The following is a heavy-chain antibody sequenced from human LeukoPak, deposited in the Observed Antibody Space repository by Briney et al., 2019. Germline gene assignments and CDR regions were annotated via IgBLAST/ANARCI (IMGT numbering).Heavy chain of an antibody. CDR1: GGSFRGYY. V-gene: IGHV4-34*01. J-gene: IGHJ5*02. D-gene: IGHD3-10*01. Sequence: SETLSLTCAVYGGSFRGYYWSWIRQPPGKGLEWIGEINHSGSTNYNPSLKRRVTISVDTSKNQFSLKLSSVTAADTAVYYCAPRKSYYGSGSYKWFDPWGQGTLVTVSS. CDR3: APRKSYYGSGSYKWFDP. CDR2: INHSGST.